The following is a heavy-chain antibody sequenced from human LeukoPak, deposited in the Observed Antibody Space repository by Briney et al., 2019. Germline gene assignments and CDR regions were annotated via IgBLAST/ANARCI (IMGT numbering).Heavy chain of an antibody. CDR1: GGTFSSYA. J-gene: IGHJ4*02. Sequence: ASVKVSCKASGGTFSSYAISWVRQAPGQGLEWMGGIIPIFGTANYAQKFQGRVTITADESTSTAYMELSSLRSEDTAVYYCAREVGATPYFDYWGQGTLVTVSS. D-gene: IGHD1-26*01. CDR3: AREVGATPYFDY. CDR2: IIPIFGTA. V-gene: IGHV1-69*13.